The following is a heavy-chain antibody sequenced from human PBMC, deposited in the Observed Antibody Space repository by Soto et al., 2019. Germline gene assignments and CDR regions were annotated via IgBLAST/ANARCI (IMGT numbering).Heavy chain of an antibody. CDR3: ASWKWLESKYYFDY. CDR2: IYHSGST. Sequence: QVQLQESGPGLVKPSGTLSLTCAVSGGSISSSNWWSWVRQPPGKGLEWIGEIYHSGSTNYNPSLESRVSISVDKAENQCSLKLSSVTAADTAVYYCASWKWLESKYYFDYWGQGTLVTVSS. D-gene: IGHD6-19*01. J-gene: IGHJ4*02. V-gene: IGHV4-4*02. CDR1: GGSISSSNW.